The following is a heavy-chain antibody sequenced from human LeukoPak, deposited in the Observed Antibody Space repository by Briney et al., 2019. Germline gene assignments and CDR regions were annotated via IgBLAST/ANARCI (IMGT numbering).Heavy chain of an antibody. J-gene: IGHJ4*02. CDR3: APADSDY. V-gene: IGHV3-23*01. D-gene: IGHD2-21*01. CDR1: GFTFSNYA. CDR2: ISGSHGGT. Sequence: GGSLRLSCAASGFTFSNYAMIWVRQAPGKGLEWVSAISGSHGGTYYADSVKGRFTISRDNSKNTLYLQMNSLRAEDTAIYYCAPADSDYWGQGTLVTVSS.